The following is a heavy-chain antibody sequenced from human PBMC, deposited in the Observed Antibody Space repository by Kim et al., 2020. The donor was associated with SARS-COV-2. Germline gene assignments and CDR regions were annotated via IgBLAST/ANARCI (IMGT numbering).Heavy chain of an antibody. CDR1: GYTFTSYA. D-gene: IGHD5-12*01. CDR3: ARVAGGGYSGYDSPGSGGDAFDI. CDR2: INTNTGNP. Sequence: ASVKVSCKASGYTFTSYAMNWVRQAPGQGPEWMGWINTNTGNPTYAQGFTGRFVFSLDTSVSTAYLQISSLKAEDTAVYYCARVAGGGYSGYDSPGSGGDAFDIWGKGTMVTVSS. V-gene: IGHV7-4-1*02. J-gene: IGHJ3*02.